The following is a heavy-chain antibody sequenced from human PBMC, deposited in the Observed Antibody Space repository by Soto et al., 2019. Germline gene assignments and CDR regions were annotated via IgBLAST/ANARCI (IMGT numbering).Heavy chain of an antibody. CDR2: ISYDGSNK. Sequence: QVQLVESGGGVVQPGRSLRLSCAASGFTFSSYAMHWVRQAPGKGLEWVAVISYDGSNKYYADSVKGRFTISRDNSKNTLYLQMNSLRAEDTAAYYCARQLWDGMDVWGQGTTVTVSS. CDR3: ARQLWDGMDV. V-gene: IGHV3-30-3*01. CDR1: GFTFSSYA. D-gene: IGHD5-18*01. J-gene: IGHJ6*02.